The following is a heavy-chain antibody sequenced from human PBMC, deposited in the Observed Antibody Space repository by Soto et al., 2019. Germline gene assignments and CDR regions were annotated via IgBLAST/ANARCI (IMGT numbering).Heavy chain of an antibody. V-gene: IGHV1-46*03. Sequence: QVQLVQSGAEVKKPGASVKVSCKASGYTFTSYYMHWVRQAPGQGLEWMGIINPSGGSTRYAQKFQGRVTMTRDTSTSTVYMELSRLRSEDTAVYYCARVTAVAGTVDYWGQRTLGTVSS. J-gene: IGHJ4*02. CDR3: ARVTAVAGTVDY. CDR1: GYTFTSYY. CDR2: INPSGGST. D-gene: IGHD6-19*01.